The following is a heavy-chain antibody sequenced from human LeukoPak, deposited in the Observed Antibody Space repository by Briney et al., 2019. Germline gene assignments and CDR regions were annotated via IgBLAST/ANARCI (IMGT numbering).Heavy chain of an antibody. V-gene: IGHV1-18*01. CDR3: ARALGFGELLVNWFDP. Sequence: GASVKVSCKASGYTFTSYGISWVRQAPGQGLEWMGWISAYNGNTNYAQKLQGRVTITADKSTSTAYMELSSLRSEDTAVYYCARALGFGELLVNWFDPWGQGTLVTVSS. CDR1: GYTFTSYG. J-gene: IGHJ5*02. D-gene: IGHD3-10*01. CDR2: ISAYNGNT.